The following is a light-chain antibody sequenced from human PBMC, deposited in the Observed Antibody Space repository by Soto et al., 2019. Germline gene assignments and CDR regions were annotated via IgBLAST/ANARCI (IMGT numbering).Light chain of an antibody. CDR2: GAS. V-gene: IGKV3-15*01. J-gene: IGKJ2*01. CDR1: QSISNS. Sequence: EIVMTQSPASLSVSPGETATLSCRASQSISNSLAWYQQKPGQAPSLLIYGASTRATGIPARFSGSGSGTEFTLTLISLQSEDSALYYCQQYNNWPPRTFGQGPKVDIK. CDR3: QQYNNWPPRT.